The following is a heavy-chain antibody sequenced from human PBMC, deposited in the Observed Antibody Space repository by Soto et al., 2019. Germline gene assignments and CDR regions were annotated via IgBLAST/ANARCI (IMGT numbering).Heavy chain of an antibody. V-gene: IGHV5-51*01. D-gene: IGHD3-22*01. CDR1: GYSFTNYW. J-gene: IGHJ5*02. CDR2: IYPGDSDT. Sequence: PGESLKISCKGSGYSFTNYWIVWVRKMPGKGLEWMGIIYPGDSDTRYSPSFQGQVTISADKSINTAYLQWSSLKASDTAMYYCARVYYNDGSGSYNWFDPWGQGTLVTVSS. CDR3: ARVYYNDGSGSYNWFDP.